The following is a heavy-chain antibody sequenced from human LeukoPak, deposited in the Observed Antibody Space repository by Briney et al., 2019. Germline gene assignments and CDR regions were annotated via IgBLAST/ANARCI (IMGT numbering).Heavy chain of an antibody. CDR2: ISSSSSYR. CDR1: GFTFSSYS. CDR3: ARDTFTAMVKPFDY. Sequence: GGSLRLSCAASGFTFSSYSIIWVRQAPGKGLEWVSSISSSSSYRYYADSVKGRFTISRDNAKNSLYLQMNSLRAEDTAVYYCARDTFTAMVKPFDYWGQGTLVTVSS. D-gene: IGHD5-18*01. J-gene: IGHJ4*02. V-gene: IGHV3-21*01.